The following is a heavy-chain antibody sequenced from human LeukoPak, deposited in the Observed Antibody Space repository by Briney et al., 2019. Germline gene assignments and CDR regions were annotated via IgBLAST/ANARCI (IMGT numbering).Heavy chain of an antibody. CDR3: ARRLSYYYGSGSYGWYFDL. V-gene: IGHV4-34*01. CDR1: GGSFSGYY. D-gene: IGHD3-10*01. J-gene: IGHJ2*01. CDR2: INHSGST. Sequence: SETLSLICAVYGGSFSGYYWSWIRQPPGKGLEWIGEINHSGSTNYNPSLKSRVTISVDTSKNQFSLKLSSVTAADTAVYYCARRLSYYYGSGSYGWYFDLWGRGTLVTVSS.